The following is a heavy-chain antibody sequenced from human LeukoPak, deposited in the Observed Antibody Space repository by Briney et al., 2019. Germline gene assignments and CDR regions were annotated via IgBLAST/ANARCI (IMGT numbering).Heavy chain of an antibody. CDR1: GFTLRSYD. CDR3: ARCYDILTGRNYYMDV. V-gene: IGHV3-23*01. D-gene: IGHD3-9*01. J-gene: IGHJ6*03. Sequence: GGSLRLSCEASGFTLRSYDMRWVRQPPGKGLEWVSAISGGGGDTYYADSVKGRFTISRDNSKNTLYLQMNSLRAEDTAVYYCARCYDILTGRNYYMDVWGKGTTVTISS. CDR2: ISGGGGDT.